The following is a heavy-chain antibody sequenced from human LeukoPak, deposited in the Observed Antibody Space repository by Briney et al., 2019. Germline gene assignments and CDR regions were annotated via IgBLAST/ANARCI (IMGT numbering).Heavy chain of an antibody. V-gene: IGHV7-4-1*01. CDR2: INTNTGNP. CDR1: GYTFTDYS. CDR3: ARGGPFDC. J-gene: IGHJ4*02. Sequence: ASVKVSCKASGYTFTDYSINWVRQAHGQGLEWMGWINTNTGNPTYVQGFTGRFVFSLDTSVSTAYLQIRSLEAEDTAVYYCARGGPFDCWGQGTLVTVSS.